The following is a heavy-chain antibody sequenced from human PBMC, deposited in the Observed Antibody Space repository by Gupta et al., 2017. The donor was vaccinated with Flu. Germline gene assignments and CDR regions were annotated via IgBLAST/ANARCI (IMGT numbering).Heavy chain of an antibody. Sequence: KGLEWVSTISGNGHSSYYADSVKGRFTISRDNSKNTLWLQMNSLRAEDTAVYYCVNLGYCSSTSCYFSPERDYWGQGTLVTVSS. V-gene: IGHV3-23*01. CDR2: ISGNGHSS. D-gene: IGHD2-2*01. CDR3: VNLGYCSSTSCYFSPERDY. J-gene: IGHJ4*02.